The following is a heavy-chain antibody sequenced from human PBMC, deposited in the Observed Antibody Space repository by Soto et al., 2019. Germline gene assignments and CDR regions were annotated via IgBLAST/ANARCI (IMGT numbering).Heavy chain of an antibody. CDR1: GFTFDDYA. D-gene: IGHD6-19*01. V-gene: IGHV3-9*01. CDR2: ISWNSGSI. Sequence: EVQLVESGGGLVQPGRSLRLSCAASGFTFDDYAMHWVRQAPGKGLEWVSGISWNSGSIGYADSVKGRFTISRDNAKNSLYLQMNSLRAEDTAVYYCARQRQWLPPQFDYWGQGTLVTVSS. CDR3: ARQRQWLPPQFDY. J-gene: IGHJ4*02.